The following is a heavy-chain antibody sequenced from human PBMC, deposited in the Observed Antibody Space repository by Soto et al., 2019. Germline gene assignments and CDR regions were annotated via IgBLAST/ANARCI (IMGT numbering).Heavy chain of an antibody. D-gene: IGHD3-16*01. Sequence: PGGSLRLACGASGFTFSRHWMFWVRQAPGKGLMWVSRIDTDGTITNYADSVKGRFSISRDNAENTLYLHMNSLRADDTAVYYCALAALIISRSFLFDLWGQRSLDTGSS. V-gene: IGHV3-74*01. CDR1: GFTFSRHW. CDR2: IDTDGTIT. J-gene: IGHJ5*01. CDR3: ALAALIISRSFLFDL.